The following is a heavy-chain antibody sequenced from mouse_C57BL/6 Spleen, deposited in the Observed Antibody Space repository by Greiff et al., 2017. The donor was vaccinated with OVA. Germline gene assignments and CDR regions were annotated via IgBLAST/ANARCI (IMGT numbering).Heavy chain of an antibody. CDR3: ARDYDYDKGGMDY. CDR1: GYAFSSSW. J-gene: IGHJ4*01. Sequence: QVQLQQSGPELVKPGASVKISCKASGYAFSSSWMNWVKQRPGKGLEWIGRIYPGDGDTNYNGKFKGKATLTADKSSSTAYMQLSSLTSEDSAVYLCARDYDYDKGGMDYWGQGTSVTVSS. D-gene: IGHD2-4*01. V-gene: IGHV1-82*01. CDR2: IYPGDGDT.